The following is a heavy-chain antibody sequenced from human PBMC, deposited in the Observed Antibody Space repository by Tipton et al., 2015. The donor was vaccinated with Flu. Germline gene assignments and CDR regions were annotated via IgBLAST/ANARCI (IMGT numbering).Heavy chain of an antibody. Sequence: TLSLTCTVSGGSISSYYWSWIRQPPGKGLEWIGYIYYSGSTNYSPSLKSRVTMSVDTSKNQFSLKLSSVTAADTAVYYCARDRYSGSYFDAFDIWGQGTMVTVSS. CDR2: IYYSGST. CDR3: ARDRYSGSYFDAFDI. J-gene: IGHJ3*02. V-gene: IGHV4-59*12. CDR1: GGSISSYY. D-gene: IGHD1-26*01.